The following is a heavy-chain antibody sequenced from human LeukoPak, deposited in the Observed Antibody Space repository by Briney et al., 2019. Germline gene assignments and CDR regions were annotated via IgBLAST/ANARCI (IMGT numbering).Heavy chain of an antibody. D-gene: IGHD3-16*01. CDR2: IRYDGSNK. J-gene: IGHJ4*02. CDR3: AKVPYYDYVWGRGGTYYFDY. V-gene: IGHV3-30*02. Sequence: GGSLRLSCAASGFTFSSYGMHWVRQAPGKGLEWVAFIRYDGSNKYYADSVKGRFTISRDNSKNTLYLQMNSLRAEDTAVYYCAKVPYYDYVWGRGGTYYFDYWGQGTLVTVSS. CDR1: GFTFSSYG.